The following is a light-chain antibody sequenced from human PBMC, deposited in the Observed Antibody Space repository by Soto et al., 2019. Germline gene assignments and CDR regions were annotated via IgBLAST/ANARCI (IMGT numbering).Light chain of an antibody. CDR1: SSNIGATYD. Sequence: QSVLTQPPSVSGAPGQRVTISCTGSSSNIGATYDVQWYQQLPGTAPKLLIYGNSNRPSGVPDRFSGSKSGTSASLAITGLQADDEADYYCQSYDSSLSAHYVSGTGTMVTVL. J-gene: IGLJ1*01. V-gene: IGLV1-40*01. CDR2: GNS. CDR3: QSYDSSLSAHYV.